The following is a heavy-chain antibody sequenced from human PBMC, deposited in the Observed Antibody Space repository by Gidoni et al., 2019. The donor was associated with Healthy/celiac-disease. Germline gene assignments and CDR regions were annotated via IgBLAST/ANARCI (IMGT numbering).Heavy chain of an antibody. CDR3: AMMTTAKVGYWYFDL. Sequence: EVQLLESGGGLVQPGGSLRLSCAASGFPFSRYAMSWVRQAPGKGLEWVSAIGGSGGSTYYADSVKGRFTISRDNSKNTLYLQMNSLRAEDTAVYYCAMMTTAKVGYWYFDLWGRGTLVTVSS. CDR2: IGGSGGST. J-gene: IGHJ2*01. V-gene: IGHV3-23*01. CDR1: GFPFSRYA. D-gene: IGHD4-17*01.